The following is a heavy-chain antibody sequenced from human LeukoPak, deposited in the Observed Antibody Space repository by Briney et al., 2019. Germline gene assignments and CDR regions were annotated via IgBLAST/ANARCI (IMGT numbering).Heavy chain of an antibody. CDR2: IYYSGST. CDR1: GGSISSYY. D-gene: IGHD1-26*01. V-gene: IGHV4-59*08. J-gene: IGHJ3*02. Sequence: PSQTLSLTCTVSGGSISSYYWSWIRQPPGKGLEWIGYIYYSGSTNYNPSLKSRVTISVDTSKNQFSLKLSSVTAADTAVYYCARHTPSGSAAFDIWGQGTMVTVSS. CDR3: ARHTPSGSAAFDI.